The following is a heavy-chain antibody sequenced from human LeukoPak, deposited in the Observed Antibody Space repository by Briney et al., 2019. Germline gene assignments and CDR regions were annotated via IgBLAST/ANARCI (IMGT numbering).Heavy chain of an antibody. V-gene: IGHV3-74*01. D-gene: IGHD6-19*01. CDR3: ATKQWLAPPPDS. Sequence: GGSLRLSCAASGFTFSKYWMLWVRPAPGKGLECVSRINTDGTVTTYADSVKGRFTVSRDNADNTMFLQMNSVRDEDTAVYYCATKQWLAPPPDSWGQGTPVTVSS. CDR2: INTDGTVT. J-gene: IGHJ4*02. CDR1: GFTFSKYW.